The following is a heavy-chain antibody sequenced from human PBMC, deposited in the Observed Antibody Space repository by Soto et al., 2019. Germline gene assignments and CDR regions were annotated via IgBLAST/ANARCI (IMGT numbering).Heavy chain of an antibody. CDR3: AKVMVKNWFDP. J-gene: IGHJ5*02. Sequence: TSETLSLTCTVSGGSISSGAYFWNWIRQSPGKGLEWLGYISYIGSTYYNPSLKSRLSISRDTSKNQFSLKMTSVIDADTAVYYCAKVMVKNWFDPWGQGTLVTVSS. V-gene: IGHV4-30-4*01. CDR2: ISYIGST. D-gene: IGHD5-18*01. CDR1: GGSISSGAYF.